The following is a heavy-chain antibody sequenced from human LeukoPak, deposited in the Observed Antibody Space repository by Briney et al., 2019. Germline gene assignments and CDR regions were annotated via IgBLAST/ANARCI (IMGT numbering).Heavy chain of an antibody. CDR3: ARVSAAAAHSYAFDV. Sequence: GRSLRLSCAASGFSFSTYGATWVRQAPGKGLKWVAFISYDGIMKYFADSVKGRFTISRDNPKNTLYLQMDRLRPDDTAVYHCARVSAAAAHSYAFDVWGRGTLVTVSS. V-gene: IGHV3-30*01. D-gene: IGHD2-2*01. CDR2: ISYDGIMK. CDR1: GFSFSTYG. J-gene: IGHJ3*01.